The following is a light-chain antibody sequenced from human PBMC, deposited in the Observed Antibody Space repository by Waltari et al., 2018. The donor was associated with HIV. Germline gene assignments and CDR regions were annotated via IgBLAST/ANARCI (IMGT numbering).Light chain of an antibody. CDR1: SSHIGADYH. CDR3: QSYDRSLSAGV. CDR2: ENS. J-gene: IGLJ3*02. V-gene: IGLV1-40*01. Sequence: QSVLAQPPSVSGAPGQRVTISCTGSSSHIGADYHVYWYQHLPGTAPTLLIFENSNPRSGVPNRCSGSKSATSAALAISGRQAEDEADYYCQSYDRSLSAGVFGGGTRLNVL.